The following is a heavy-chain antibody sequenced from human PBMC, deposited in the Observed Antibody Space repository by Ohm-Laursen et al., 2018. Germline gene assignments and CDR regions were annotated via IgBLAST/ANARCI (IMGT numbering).Heavy chain of an antibody. CDR3: ARVCSGGSCYSSLDS. V-gene: IGHV1-46*01. Sequence: GASVKVSCNASGYTFTNYYMHWVRQAPGHGLEWMGTINPSGGSTSYAQNFQGRVTMTRDTSTNTVYMELSSLRSEDTAVYYCARVCSGGSCYSSLDSWGQGTLVTVSS. CDR1: GYTFTNYY. J-gene: IGHJ5*01. CDR2: INPSGGST. D-gene: IGHD2-15*01.